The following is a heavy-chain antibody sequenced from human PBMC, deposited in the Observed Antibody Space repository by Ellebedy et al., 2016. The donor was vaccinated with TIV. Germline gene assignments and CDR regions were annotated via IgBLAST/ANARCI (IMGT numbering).Heavy chain of an antibody. D-gene: IGHD2-2*02. V-gene: IGHV3-30-3*01. CDR3: AKQGTSCYTRFDY. J-gene: IGHJ4*02. CDR1: GFTFSSYA. Sequence: GESLKISXAASGFTFSSYAMHWVRQAPGKGLEWVAVISYDGSNKYYADSVKGRFTISRDNSKNTLYLQMNSLRAEDTAVYYCAKQGTSCYTRFDYWGQGTLVTVSS. CDR2: ISYDGSNK.